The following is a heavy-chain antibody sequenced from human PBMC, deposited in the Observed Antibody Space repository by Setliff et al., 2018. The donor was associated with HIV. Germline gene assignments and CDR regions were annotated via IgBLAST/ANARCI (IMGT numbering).Heavy chain of an antibody. CDR1: GFTVSSNY. V-gene: IGHV3-53*01. D-gene: IGHD3-10*01. J-gene: IGHJ4*02. CDR3: ARAEVAMVRGHDY. CDR2: IYSGGST. Sequence: SGGSLRLSCAASGFTVSSNYMSWVRQAPGKGLEWVSVIYSGGSTYYADSVKGRFTISRDNSKNTLYLQMNSLRAEDTAVYYCARAEVAMVRGHDYWGQGTLVTVSS.